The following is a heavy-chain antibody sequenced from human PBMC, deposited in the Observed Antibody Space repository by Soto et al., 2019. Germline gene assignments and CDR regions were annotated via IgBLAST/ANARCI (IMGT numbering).Heavy chain of an antibody. J-gene: IGHJ4*02. CDR2: INPNSGGT. Sequence: ASVKVSCKASGYTFTGYYMHWVRQAPGQGLEWMGWINPNSGGTNYAQKFQGWVTMTRDTSISTAYMELSRLRSDDTAVYYCARDNSAYYFDYCGQETLVTVSS. V-gene: IGHV1-2*04. CDR1: GYTFTGYY. D-gene: IGHD3-10*01. CDR3: ARDNSAYYFDY.